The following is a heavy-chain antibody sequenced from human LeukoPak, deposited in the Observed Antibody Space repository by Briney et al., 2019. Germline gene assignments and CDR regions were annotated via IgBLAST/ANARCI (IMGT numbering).Heavy chain of an antibody. CDR2: IYHSGST. CDR3: AASFLHDYGDYYFDY. V-gene: IGHV4-38-2*02. D-gene: IGHD4-17*01. J-gene: IGHJ4*02. CDR1: GYSISSGYY. Sequence: SETLSLTCTVSGYSISSGYYWGWIRQPPGKGLEWIGSIYHSGSTYYNPSLKSRVTISVDTSKNQFSLKLSSVTAADTAVYYCAASFLHDYGDYYFDYWGQGTLVTVSS.